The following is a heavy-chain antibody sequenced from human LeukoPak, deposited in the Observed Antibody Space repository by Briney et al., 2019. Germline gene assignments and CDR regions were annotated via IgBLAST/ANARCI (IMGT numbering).Heavy chain of an antibody. Sequence: GGSLRLSCAASGFTFSSYAMHWVRQAPGKGLEWVAVISYDGSNKYYADSVKGRFTISRDNSKNTLYLQMNSLRAEDTAVYYCAKEMETPAGFYYYYYGMDVWGQGTTVTVSS. CDR1: GFTFSSYA. CDR3: AKEMETPAGFYYYYYGMDV. V-gene: IGHV3-30-3*01. J-gene: IGHJ6*02. D-gene: IGHD4-23*01. CDR2: ISYDGSNK.